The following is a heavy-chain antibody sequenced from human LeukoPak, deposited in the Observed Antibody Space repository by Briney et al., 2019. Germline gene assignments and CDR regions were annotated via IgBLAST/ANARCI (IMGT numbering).Heavy chain of an antibody. CDR3: ARAPGGGDFWSGYYTYYYYYMDV. CDR2: INHSGST. V-gene: IGHV4-34*01. D-gene: IGHD3-3*01. J-gene: IGHJ6*03. Sequence: SETLSLTCAVSGGSFSGYYWSWIRQPPGKGLEWIGEINHSGSTNYNPSLKSRVTISVDTSKNQFSLKLSSVTAADTAVYYCARAPGGGDFWSGYYTYYYYYMDVWGKGTTVTVSS. CDR1: GGSFSGYY.